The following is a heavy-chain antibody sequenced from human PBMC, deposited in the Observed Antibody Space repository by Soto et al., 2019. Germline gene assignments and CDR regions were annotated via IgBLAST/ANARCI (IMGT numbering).Heavy chain of an antibody. CDR3: ATSPRYHWNYVQF. Sequence: HVQLVQSGPEVKKPGASVKVSCKASGYNFTNYGITWVRQAPGQGLEWMGWISAYIGHTNYAQRLLGRVTMTTDTSTITAYLELSSLSSDDTAVYSWATSPRYHWNYVQFWGQGTLLTVSS. CDR1: GYNFTNYG. CDR2: ISAYIGHT. J-gene: IGHJ4*02. V-gene: IGHV1-18*01. D-gene: IGHD1-20*01.